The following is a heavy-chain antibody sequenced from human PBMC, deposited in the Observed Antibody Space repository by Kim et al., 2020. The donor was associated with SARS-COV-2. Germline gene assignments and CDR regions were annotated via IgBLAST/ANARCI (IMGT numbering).Heavy chain of an antibody. CDR1: GGSITSGSYY. V-gene: IGHV4-61*02. CDR2: IYTSGNT. D-gene: IGHD5-12*01. J-gene: IGHJ4*02. Sequence: SETLSLTCTVSGGSITSGSYYWSWIRQPAGKVLEWIGRIYTSGNTYYNPSLRSRVTISLDTSKNQFSLNLTSVTAADTAVYYCARARDGYNNYFDFWGQGTLVTVSS. CDR3: ARARDGYNNYFDF.